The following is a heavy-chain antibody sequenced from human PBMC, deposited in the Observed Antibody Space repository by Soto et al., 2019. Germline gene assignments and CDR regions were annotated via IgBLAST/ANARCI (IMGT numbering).Heavy chain of an antibody. Sequence: EVQLLESGGGLVQPGESLTLSCAASGFTINSYAMTWARRAPGKGLEWVSAISGSGATTYVADSVKGRFTISRDNSKDTLYLQINSLRAEDTAIYYCAKGRGGAYYYYGLDVWGQGTTVTVSS. CDR3: AKGRGGAYYYYGLDV. CDR2: ISGSGATT. J-gene: IGHJ6*02. CDR1: GFTINSYA. V-gene: IGHV3-23*01. D-gene: IGHD3-10*01.